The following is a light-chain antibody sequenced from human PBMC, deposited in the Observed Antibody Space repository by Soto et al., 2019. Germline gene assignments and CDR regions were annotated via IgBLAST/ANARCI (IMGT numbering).Light chain of an antibody. CDR3: QQYDSSPLT. J-gene: IGKJ4*01. CDR2: GAS. CDR1: QSVSSSY. Sequence: EIVLTQSPGTLSLSPGERATLSCRASQSVSSSYLAWYQQKPGQAPRLRIYGASSRATGIPDRFSGSGSGTDFTLTISRLAPEDFAVYYCQQYDSSPLTFGGGTKVEIK. V-gene: IGKV3-20*01.